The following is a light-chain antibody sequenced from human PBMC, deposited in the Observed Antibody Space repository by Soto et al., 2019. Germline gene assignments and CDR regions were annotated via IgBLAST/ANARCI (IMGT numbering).Light chain of an antibody. V-gene: IGLV2-14*01. CDR3: SSYSTSSTWV. CDR2: EVS. Sequence: QSALPQPASGSESPGQSITLSCTGTRSDVGVYNYVSWYQQHPGKAPKLMISEVSNRPSGVSNRCSGSKSGNTASLTISGLQADDEDDYCCSSYSTSSTWVVGTGTKLAVL. J-gene: IGLJ1*01. CDR1: RSDVGVYNY.